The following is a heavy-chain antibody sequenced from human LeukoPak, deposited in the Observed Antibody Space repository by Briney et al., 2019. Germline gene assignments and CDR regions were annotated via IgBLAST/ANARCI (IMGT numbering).Heavy chain of an antibody. CDR1: GYTFNGYY. Sequence: GASVKVSCKASGYTFNGYYMHWVRQAPGQGLEWMGWINPNSGGTNYAQKFQGRVTMTRDTSISTAYMEVSSLRSDDTAVYYCARGQQWLEAFDYWGLGTLVTVSS. D-gene: IGHD6-19*01. CDR3: ARGQQWLEAFDY. CDR2: INPNSGGT. V-gene: IGHV1-2*02. J-gene: IGHJ4*02.